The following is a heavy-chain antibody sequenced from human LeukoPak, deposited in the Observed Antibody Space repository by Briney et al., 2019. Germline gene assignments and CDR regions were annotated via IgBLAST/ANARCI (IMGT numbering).Heavy chain of an antibody. Sequence: GESLKISCKGSGYTFTSYWIGWVRPMPGKGLEWMGVIYPGDSDMRYRPSFQGQVTISADKSISTAYLQWSSLKASDTAMYYCARRGGNYFDYWGQGTLVTVSS. D-gene: IGHD3-16*01. CDR2: IYPGDSDM. CDR1: GYTFTSYW. J-gene: IGHJ4*02. V-gene: IGHV5-51*01. CDR3: ARRGGNYFDY.